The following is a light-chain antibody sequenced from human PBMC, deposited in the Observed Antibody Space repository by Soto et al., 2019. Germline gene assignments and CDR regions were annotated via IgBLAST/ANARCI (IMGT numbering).Light chain of an antibody. Sequence: DIQMTQSPSTLSASVGDRVTIPCRASESISSWLAWYQQKPGKAPKLLIYKASILQSGVPSRFSGSGSGTEFTLTISSLQPDDFAPYYCQQYNSFSLTFGGGTKVEIK. CDR2: KAS. CDR3: QQYNSFSLT. CDR1: ESISSW. V-gene: IGKV1-5*03. J-gene: IGKJ4*01.